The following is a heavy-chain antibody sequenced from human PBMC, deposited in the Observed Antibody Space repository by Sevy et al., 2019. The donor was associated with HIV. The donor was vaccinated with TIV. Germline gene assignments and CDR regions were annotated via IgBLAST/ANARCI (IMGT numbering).Heavy chain of an antibody. CDR3: AKDRFDGSGYYPEGAFDI. Sequence: GGSLRLSCAASGFTFSNYALNWVRQVPGKGLEWVSTISGSGFNTYYGDSVKGWFTISRDNSKNTLYLQMSSLSPEDTALYYCAKDRFDGSGYYPEGAFDIWGQGTKVTVSS. D-gene: IGHD3-22*01. J-gene: IGHJ3*02. CDR1: GFTFSNYA. V-gene: IGHV3-23*01. CDR2: ISGSGFNT.